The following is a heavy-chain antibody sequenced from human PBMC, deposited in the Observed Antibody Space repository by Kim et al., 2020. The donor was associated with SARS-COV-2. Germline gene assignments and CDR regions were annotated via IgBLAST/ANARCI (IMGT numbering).Heavy chain of an antibody. D-gene: IGHD6-19*01. V-gene: IGHV1-2*02. J-gene: IGHJ4*02. CDR2: INPNTGGT. CDR3: ARARYNSGWYPFDR. CDR1: GYNFTDYS. Sequence: ASVKVSCKASGYNFTDYSIYWVRQAPGQGLEWVGWINPNTGGTSYAQRFQGRVTMTRDPSFSTAYMELSSLRSDDTALYFCARARYNSGWYPFDRGGRGPLVTV.